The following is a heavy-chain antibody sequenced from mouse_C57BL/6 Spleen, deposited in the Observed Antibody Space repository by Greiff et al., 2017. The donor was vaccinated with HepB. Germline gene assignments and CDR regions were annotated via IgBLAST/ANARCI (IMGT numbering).Heavy chain of an antibody. CDR3: ASLYGNYFDY. Sequence: VQLQQPGAELVMPGASVKLSCKASGYTFTSYWMHWVKQRPGQGLEWIGEIDPSDSYTNYNQKFKGKSTLTVDKSSSTAYMQLSSLTSEDSAVYYCASLYGNYFDYWGQGTTLTVSS. CDR2: IDPSDSYT. CDR1: GYTFTSYW. V-gene: IGHV1-69*01. J-gene: IGHJ2*01. D-gene: IGHD2-1*01.